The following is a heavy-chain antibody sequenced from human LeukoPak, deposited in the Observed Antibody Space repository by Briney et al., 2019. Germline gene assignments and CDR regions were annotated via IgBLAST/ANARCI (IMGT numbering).Heavy chain of an antibody. D-gene: IGHD4-23*01. Sequence: SETLSLTCAVYGGSFSGYYWGWIRQPPGKGLEWIGSIYYSGSTYYNPSLKSRVSISVDTSKNQFSLNLSSVTAADTAVYYCARLHYGGNYGYYYYYMDVWGKGTTVTISS. J-gene: IGHJ6*03. V-gene: IGHV4-39*01. CDR1: GGSFSGYY. CDR3: ARLHYGGNYGYYYYYMDV. CDR2: IYYSGST.